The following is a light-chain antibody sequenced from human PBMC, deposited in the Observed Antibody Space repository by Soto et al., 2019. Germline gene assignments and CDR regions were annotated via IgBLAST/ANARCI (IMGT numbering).Light chain of an antibody. CDR3: QQYDNRPPLT. CDR1: QDISNY. V-gene: IGKV1-33*01. Sequence: DVQMTQSPYSLSASVGDRVTITCQASQDISNYLNWYQQKPGKAPKLLIYDASNLETGVPSRFSGSGSGTDFTFTISSLQPEDIATYYCQQYDNRPPLTFGGGTKVDIK. CDR2: DAS. J-gene: IGKJ4*01.